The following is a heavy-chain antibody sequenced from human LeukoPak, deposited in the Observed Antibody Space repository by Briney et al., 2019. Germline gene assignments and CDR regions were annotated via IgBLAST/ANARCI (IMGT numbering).Heavy chain of an antibody. CDR2: IYYSGST. D-gene: IGHD6-13*01. J-gene: IGHJ6*03. CDR1: GGSINSYY. V-gene: IGHV4-59*12. CDR3: ARGGSIWPDYYYYYMDV. Sequence: PSETLSLTCTVSGGSINSYYWSWIRQPPGKGLEWIGYIYYSGSTNYNPSLKSRVTISVDTSKNQFSLKLSSVTAADMAVYYCARGGSIWPDYYYYYMDVWGKGTTVTFSS.